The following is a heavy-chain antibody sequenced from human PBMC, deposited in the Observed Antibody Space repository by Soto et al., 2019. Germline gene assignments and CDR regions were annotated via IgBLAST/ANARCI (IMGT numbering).Heavy chain of an antibody. J-gene: IGHJ4*02. D-gene: IGHD5-18*01. CDR1: GYTFTSYA. Sequence: ASVKVSCKASGYTFTSYAMHWVRQAPGQRLEWMGWINAGNGNTKYSQKFQGRVTITRDTSASTAYMELSSLRSEDTAVYYCARSPGTLGQYSYGFDYWGQGXLVTVYS. CDR3: ARSPGTLGQYSYGFDY. V-gene: IGHV1-3*01. CDR2: INAGNGNT.